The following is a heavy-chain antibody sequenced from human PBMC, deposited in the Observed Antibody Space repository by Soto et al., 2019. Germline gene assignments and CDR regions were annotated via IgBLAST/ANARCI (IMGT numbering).Heavy chain of an antibody. V-gene: IGHV4-59*01. J-gene: IGHJ3*02. CDR3: ARVVVGITMVRGVIIPTSDAFDI. Sequence: PSETLSLTCTVSGGSISSYYWSWIRQPPGKGLEWIGYIYYSGSTNYNPSLKSRVTISVDTSKNQFSLKLSSVTAADTAVYYCARVVVGITMVRGVIIPTSDAFDIWGQGTMVTVSS. CDR2: IYYSGST. CDR1: GGSISSYY. D-gene: IGHD3-10*01.